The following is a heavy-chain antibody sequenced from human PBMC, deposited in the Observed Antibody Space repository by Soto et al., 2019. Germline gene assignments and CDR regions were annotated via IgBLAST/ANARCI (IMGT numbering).Heavy chain of an antibody. D-gene: IGHD5-12*01. CDR2: IFSSGST. V-gene: IGHV4-4*07. CDR1: GGSINTFY. CDR3: AREVSYSAYNFAHGIQLWSFDF. Sequence: SETLSLTCTVSGGSINTFYWSWVRQPAGKGLEWIWRIFSSGSTSFNPSLESRAAMSVDTSKNHFSLNLSSVTAADMAVYYCAREVSYSAYNFAHGIQLWSFDFWGQGALVTVSS. J-gene: IGHJ4*02.